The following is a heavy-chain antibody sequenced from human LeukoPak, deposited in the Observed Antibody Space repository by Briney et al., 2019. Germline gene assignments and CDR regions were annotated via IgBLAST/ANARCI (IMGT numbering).Heavy chain of an antibody. V-gene: IGHV1-18*01. CDR3: VGGSHLRYYYYYGMDV. CDR1: GYTFTSYG. Sequence: ASVKVSCKASGYTFTSYGISWVRQAPGQGLEWMGWISAYNGNTNYAQKLQGRVTMTTDTSTSTAYMELRSLRSDDTAVYYCVGGSHLRYYYYYGMDVWGQGTTVTVSS. D-gene: IGHD1-26*01. CDR2: ISAYNGNT. J-gene: IGHJ6*02.